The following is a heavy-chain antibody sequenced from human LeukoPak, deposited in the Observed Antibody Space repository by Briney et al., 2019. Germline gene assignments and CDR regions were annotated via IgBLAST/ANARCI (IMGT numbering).Heavy chain of an antibody. Sequence: KPSETLSLTCAVYGGSFSGYYWSWIRQPPGKGLEWIGEINHSGSTNYNPSLKSRVTISVDTSKNQFSLKLSSVTAADTAVYYCARGGSDSGGWYFIPDAFDIWGQGTMVTVSS. CDR1: GGSFSGYY. J-gene: IGHJ3*02. CDR2: INHSGST. D-gene: IGHD6-19*01. CDR3: ARGGSDSGGWYFIPDAFDI. V-gene: IGHV4-34*01.